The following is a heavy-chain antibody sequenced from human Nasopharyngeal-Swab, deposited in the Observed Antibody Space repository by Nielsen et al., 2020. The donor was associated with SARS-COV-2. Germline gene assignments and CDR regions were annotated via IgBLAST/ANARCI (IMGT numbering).Heavy chain of an antibody. CDR2: ISSSSSTI. V-gene: IGHV3-48*04. CDR3: AMRYYDILTGYRRGYYYGMDV. CDR1: GFTFSSYS. J-gene: IGHJ6*02. D-gene: IGHD3-9*01. Sequence: GESLKISCAASGFTFSSYSMNWVRQAPGKGLEWVSYISSSSSTIYYADSVKGRFTISRDNAKNSLYLQMNSLRAKDTAVYYCAMRYYDILTGYRRGYYYGMDVWGQGTTVTVSS.